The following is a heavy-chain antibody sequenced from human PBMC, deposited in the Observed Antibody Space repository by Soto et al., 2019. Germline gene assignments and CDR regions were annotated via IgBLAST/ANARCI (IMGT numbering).Heavy chain of an antibody. CDR3: ARASIDRDCSGGSCSPFDP. CDR2: ISAYNGNT. V-gene: IGHV1-18*04. D-gene: IGHD2-15*01. CDR1: GYTFTSYG. Sequence: QVQLVQSGAEVKKPGASVKVSCKASGYTFTSYGISWVRQAPGQGLEWMGWISAYNGNTNYAQKRQGRVTMTTDTATSTAYMELRSLRSDDTAVYYCARASIDRDCSGGSCSPFDPWGQGTLVTVSS. J-gene: IGHJ5*02.